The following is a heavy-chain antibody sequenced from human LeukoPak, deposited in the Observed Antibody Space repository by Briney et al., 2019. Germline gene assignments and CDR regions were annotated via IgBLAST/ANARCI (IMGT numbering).Heavy chain of an antibody. Sequence: GGSLRLSCAASGLTFSDYYMSWIRQAPGKGLEWVSYISSSGSTIYYADSVKGRFTISRDNAKNSLYLQMNSLRAEDTAVYYCARDRRIAAAYFDYWGQGTLVSVSS. CDR3: ARDRRIAAAYFDY. J-gene: IGHJ4*02. D-gene: IGHD6-13*01. CDR1: GLTFSDYY. CDR2: ISSSGSTI. V-gene: IGHV3-11*04.